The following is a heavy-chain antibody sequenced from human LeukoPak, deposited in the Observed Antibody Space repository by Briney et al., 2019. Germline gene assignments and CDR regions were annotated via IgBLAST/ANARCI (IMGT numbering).Heavy chain of an antibody. Sequence: GASVKVSCKASGYTFTYYYMHWVRQAPGQGLEWMGWINPNSGGTNYAQKFEGRVTMTRDTSISTAYMELSRLTSDDTAVYYCARAGGRSWFDPWGQGTLVTVSS. CDR1: GYTFTYYY. V-gene: IGHV1-2*02. CDR2: INPNSGGT. CDR3: ARAGGRSWFDP. J-gene: IGHJ5*02.